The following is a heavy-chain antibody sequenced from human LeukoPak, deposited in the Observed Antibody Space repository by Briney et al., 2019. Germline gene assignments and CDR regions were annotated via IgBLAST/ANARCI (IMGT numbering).Heavy chain of an antibody. CDR2: ISSSSSYI. CDR1: GFTFSSYS. Sequence: GGSLRLSCAASGFTFSSYSINWVRQAPGRGLEWVSSISSSSSYIYYADSVKGRFTISRDNAKNSLYLQMDSLRAEDTAVYYCARGWAFEAFDYWGQGTLVTVSS. J-gene: IGHJ4*02. V-gene: IGHV3-21*01. D-gene: IGHD3-16*01. CDR3: ARGWAFEAFDY.